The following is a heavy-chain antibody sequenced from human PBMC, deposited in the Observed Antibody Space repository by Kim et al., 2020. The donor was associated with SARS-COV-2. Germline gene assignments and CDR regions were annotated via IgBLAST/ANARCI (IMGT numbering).Heavy chain of an antibody. Sequence: ASVKVSCKASGYTFTNYDINWVRQATGQGLEWLGWMNPNSGNAGYAQKFQGRVTMTRSTSINTAYIELSSLRSDDTAVYYCARGFGMVRGVLFAYWGQGT. CDR2: MNPNSGNA. CDR1: GYTFTNYD. V-gene: IGHV1-8*01. D-gene: IGHD3-10*01. J-gene: IGHJ4*02. CDR3: ARGFGMVRGVLFAY.